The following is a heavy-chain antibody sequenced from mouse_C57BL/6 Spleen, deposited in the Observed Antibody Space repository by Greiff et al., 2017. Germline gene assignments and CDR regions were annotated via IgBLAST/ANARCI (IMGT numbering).Heavy chain of an antibody. V-gene: IGHV3-3*01. Sequence: EVQLQESGPSLVRPSPTLSLTCTVTGFSINSDCYWIWIRQFPGNKLEYIGYTFYSGITYYNPSLESRTYITRDTSKNPFSLKLSSVTTEDTATYYCARELDYDGAFDVWGTGTTVTVSS. CDR2: TFYSGIT. CDR3: ARELDYDGAFDV. D-gene: IGHD2-4*01. CDR1: GFSINSDCY. J-gene: IGHJ1*03.